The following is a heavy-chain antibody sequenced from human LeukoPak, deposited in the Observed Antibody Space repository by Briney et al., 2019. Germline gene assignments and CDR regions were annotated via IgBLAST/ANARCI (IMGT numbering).Heavy chain of an antibody. V-gene: IGHV4-34*01. Sequence: SETLSLTCAVYGGSSSGYYWSWIRQPPGKGLEWIGEINHSGSTNYNPSLKSRVTISVDTSKNQFSLKLSSVTAADTAVYYCTRGDGGSPYDYWGQGTLVTVSS. CDR1: GGSSSGYY. CDR2: INHSGST. J-gene: IGHJ4*02. CDR3: TRGDGGSPYDY. D-gene: IGHD4-23*01.